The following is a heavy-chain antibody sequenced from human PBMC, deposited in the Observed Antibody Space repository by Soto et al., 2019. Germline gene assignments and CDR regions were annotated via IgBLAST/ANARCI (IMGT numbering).Heavy chain of an antibody. D-gene: IGHD2-2*01. CDR3: WIHPGGHIVVVPAAVVY. Sequence: GGSLSLSCAAPGFTFSSYAVSWVRQAPGKGLEWVSVISGSGGSTYYADSVEGRFTISRANSKNTLYLQMNSLRAADTAVYYCWIHPGGHIVVVPAAVVYWREGTLVSVCS. V-gene: IGHV3-23*01. CDR1: GFTFSSYA. J-gene: IGHJ4*02. CDR2: ISGSGGST.